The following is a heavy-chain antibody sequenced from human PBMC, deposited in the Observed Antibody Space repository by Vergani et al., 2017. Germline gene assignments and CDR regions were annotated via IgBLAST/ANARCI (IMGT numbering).Heavy chain of an antibody. CDR2: IYPSGGT. D-gene: IGHD2-15*01. J-gene: IGHJ6*02. CDR3: ARDGSGGSPLAMDV. Sequence: QVQLVQSGAEVKKPGASVQVSCKASGYTFTSYDMHWVRQAPGQGLEWMGKIYPSGGTNYAQKFQGRVTMTKDTSTSTVDMELSSLRSEDTAMYYCARDGSGGSPLAMDVWGQGTTVTFSS. CDR1: GYTFTSYD. V-gene: IGHV1-46*03.